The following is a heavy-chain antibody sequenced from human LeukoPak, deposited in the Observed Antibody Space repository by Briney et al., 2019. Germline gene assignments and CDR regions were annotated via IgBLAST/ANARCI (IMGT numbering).Heavy chain of an antibody. CDR3: AKDNLPNYYDSSGYYPDDAFDI. Sequence: GSLRLSCAASGFTFSSYGMHWVRQAPGKGLEWVAVISYDGSNKYYADSVKGRFTISRDNSKNTLYLQMNSLRAEDTAVYYCAKDNLPNYYDSSGYYPDDAFDIWGQGTMVTVSS. CDR1: GFTFSSYG. V-gene: IGHV3-30*18. CDR2: ISYDGSNK. D-gene: IGHD3-22*01. J-gene: IGHJ3*02.